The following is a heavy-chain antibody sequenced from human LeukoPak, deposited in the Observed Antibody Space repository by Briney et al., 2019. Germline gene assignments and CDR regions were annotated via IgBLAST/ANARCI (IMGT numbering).Heavy chain of an antibody. Sequence: GGSLRLSCTASGFTFRMYAMSWVRQAPGKGLEWVSTISGDGGSTFYADSVRGRFTISRDNSKNTLYLQMNSLRVEDAAVYYCARAPVTSCRGAYCYPFDYWGQGTLVTVSS. CDR1: GFTFRMYA. CDR3: ARAPVTSCRGAYCYPFDY. V-gene: IGHV3-23*01. D-gene: IGHD2-21*01. CDR2: ISGDGGST. J-gene: IGHJ4*02.